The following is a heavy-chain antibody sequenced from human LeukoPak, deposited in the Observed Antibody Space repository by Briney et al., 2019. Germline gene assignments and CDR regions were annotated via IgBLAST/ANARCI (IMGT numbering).Heavy chain of an antibody. J-gene: IGHJ4*02. CDR1: GYTFTGYY. CDR3: ARDSPSDYYDSRGYDY. Sequence: ASVKVSCKASGYTFTGYYMHWVRQAPGQGLEWMGWINPKSGGTNYAQKFQGRVTMTRDTSISTAYMELSSLRSDDTAVYYCARDSPSDYYDSRGYDYWGQGTLVTVSS. V-gene: IGHV1-2*02. D-gene: IGHD3-22*01. CDR2: INPKSGGT.